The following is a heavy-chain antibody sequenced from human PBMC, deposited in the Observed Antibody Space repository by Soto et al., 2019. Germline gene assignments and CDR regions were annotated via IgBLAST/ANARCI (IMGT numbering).Heavy chain of an antibody. V-gene: IGHV6-1*01. CDR1: GDSVSSNSAA. CDR3: ARDLRIAAHAEDAFDI. J-gene: IGHJ3*02. D-gene: IGHD6-6*01. Sequence: QSQTLSLTCAISGDSVSSNSAAWNWIRQSPSRGLEWLGRTYYRSKWYNDYAVSVKSRITINPDTSKNQFSLQLNSVTPEDTAVYYCARDLRIAAHAEDAFDIWGQGTMVTVSS. CDR2: TYYRSKWYN.